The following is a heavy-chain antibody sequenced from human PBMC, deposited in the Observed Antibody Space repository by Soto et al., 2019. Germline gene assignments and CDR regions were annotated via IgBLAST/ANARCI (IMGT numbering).Heavy chain of an antibody. J-gene: IGHJ3*02. D-gene: IGHD2-2*02. CDR3: ARDPRDGCNRGPSDAFDI. Sequence: GAVRGSCAASGGTCSSYSMNWVRQAPGKGLEWVSSISSSSSYIYYADSVKGRFTISRDNAKNSLYLQMNSLRAEDTAVYYCARDPRDGCNRGPSDAFDIWGQGTMVTVSS. V-gene: IGHV3-21*01. CDR1: GGTCSSYS. CDR2: ISSSSSYI.